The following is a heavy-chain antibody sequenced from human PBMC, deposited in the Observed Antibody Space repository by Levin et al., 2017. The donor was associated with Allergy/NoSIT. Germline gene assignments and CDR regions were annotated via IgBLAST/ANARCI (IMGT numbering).Heavy chain of an antibody. V-gene: IGHV3-30*03. CDR2: ITYDGSTK. D-gene: IGHD3-22*01. J-gene: IGHJ3*02. CDR3: ARGTNNYDIRSEPFDI. CDR1: GFTFSSYG. Sequence: GESLKISCAASGFTFSSYGMHWVRQAPGKGLEWVAVITYDGSTKYYADSVKGRFTISRDYSKNTLYLQMNSLRVEDTAVYYCARGTNNYDIRSEPFDIWGQGTMVTVSS.